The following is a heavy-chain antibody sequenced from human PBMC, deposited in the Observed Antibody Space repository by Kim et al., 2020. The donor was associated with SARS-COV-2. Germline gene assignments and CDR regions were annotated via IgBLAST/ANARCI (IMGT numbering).Heavy chain of an antibody. D-gene: IGHD1-26*01. Sequence: SAKRFQGRATITAEKTTSTAYLALSSLRSEDTAVYYCARGIVGATPGAFDIWGQGTMVTVSS. J-gene: IGHJ3*02. CDR3: ARGIVGATPGAFDI. V-gene: IGHV1-69*02.